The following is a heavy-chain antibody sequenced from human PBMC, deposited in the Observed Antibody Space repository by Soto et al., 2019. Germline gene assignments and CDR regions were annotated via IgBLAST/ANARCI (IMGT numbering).Heavy chain of an antibody. Sequence: PGGSLRLSCSASGFTFSVSAMHWVRQASGKGLEWVGRIRNKANNYATAYAASVKGRFTISRDDSKNTAYLQMNSLKSEDTAVYYCTASADDTFIEYWAQGSLVTVSS. CDR1: GFTFSVSA. J-gene: IGHJ4*02. CDR2: IRNKANNYAT. V-gene: IGHV3-73*01. CDR3: TASADDTFIEY. D-gene: IGHD5-12*01.